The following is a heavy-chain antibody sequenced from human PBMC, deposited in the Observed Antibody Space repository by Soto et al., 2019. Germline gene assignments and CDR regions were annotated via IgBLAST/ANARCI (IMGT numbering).Heavy chain of an antibody. CDR2: ISGSGGST. CDR3: AKVSELYFGGGPIHHYLDY. J-gene: IGHJ4*02. D-gene: IGHD3-3*01. CDR1: GFTFSSYA. Sequence: EVQLLESGGGLVQPGGSLRLSCAASGFTFSSYAMSWVRQAPGKGLEWVSAISGSGGSTYYADSVKGRFTISRDNSKNTLYLQMNSLRAENTAVYDCAKVSELYFGGGPIHHYLDYGGQGTVVTFS. V-gene: IGHV3-23*01.